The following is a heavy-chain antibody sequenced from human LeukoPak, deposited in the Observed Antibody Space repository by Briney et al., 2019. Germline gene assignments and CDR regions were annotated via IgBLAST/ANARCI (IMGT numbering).Heavy chain of an antibody. D-gene: IGHD6-19*01. Sequence: PGGSLRLSCAASGFTFSSYGMHWVRQAPGKGLEWVAVIWYDGSNKYYADSVKGRFTISRDNSKNTLYLQMNSLRAEDTAVYYCAEDYWNSSGPNWFDPWGQGTLVTVSS. CDR1: GFTFSSYG. J-gene: IGHJ5*02. CDR3: AEDYWNSSGPNWFDP. CDR2: IWYDGSNK. V-gene: IGHV3-33*06.